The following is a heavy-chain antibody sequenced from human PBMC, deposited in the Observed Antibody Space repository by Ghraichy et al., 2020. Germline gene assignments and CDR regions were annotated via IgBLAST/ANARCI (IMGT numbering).Heavy chain of an antibody. Sequence: GESLRLSCSASGFTFSSYAMHWVRQAPGKGLEYVSAISSNGGSTYYADSVKGRFTISRDNSKNTLYLQMSSLRAEDTAVYYCVALPAGEGFGELLDYWGQGTLVTVSS. J-gene: IGHJ4*02. CDR2: ISSNGGST. CDR1: GFTFSSYA. CDR3: VALPAGEGFGELLDY. V-gene: IGHV3-64D*06. D-gene: IGHD3-10*01.